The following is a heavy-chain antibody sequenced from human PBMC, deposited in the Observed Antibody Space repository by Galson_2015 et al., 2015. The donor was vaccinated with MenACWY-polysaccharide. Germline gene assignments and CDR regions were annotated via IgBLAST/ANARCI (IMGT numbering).Heavy chain of an antibody. J-gene: IGHJ5*02. D-gene: IGHD2-2*01. V-gene: IGHV4-4*07. CDR2: IYTSGST. CDR1: GGSISSSY. CDR3: ARDRDCSSTSCYGGAWFDP. Sequence: SETLSLTCPVSGGSISSSYWSWIRQPAGKGLEWIGRIYTSGSTNYNPSLKSRVTMSVDTSKNQFFLKLSSVTAADTAVYYCARDRDCSSTSCYGGAWFDPWGQGTLVTVSS.